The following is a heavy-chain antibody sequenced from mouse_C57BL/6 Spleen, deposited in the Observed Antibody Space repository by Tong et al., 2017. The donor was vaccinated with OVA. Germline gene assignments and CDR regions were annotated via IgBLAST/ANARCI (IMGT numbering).Heavy chain of an antibody. CDR3: ARRGSYSNYPFAY. CDR1: GYTFTSYT. V-gene: IGHV1-4*01. J-gene: IGHJ3*01. D-gene: IGHD2-5*01. Sequence: VQLQESGAELARPGASVKMSCKASGYTFTSYTMHWVKQRPGQGLEWIGYINPSSGYTKYNQKFKDKATLTADKSSSTAYMQLSSLTSEDSAVYYCARRGSYSNYPFAYWGQGTLVTVSA. CDR2: INPSSGYT.